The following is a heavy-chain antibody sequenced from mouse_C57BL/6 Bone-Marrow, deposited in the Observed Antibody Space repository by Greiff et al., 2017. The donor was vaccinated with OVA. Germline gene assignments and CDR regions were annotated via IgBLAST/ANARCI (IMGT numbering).Heavy chain of an antibody. CDR2: INPNNGGT. V-gene: IGHV1-26*01. D-gene: IGHD1-1*02. J-gene: IGHJ2*01. CDR1: GFTFTDYY. CDR3: AEGYGSYYFDY. Sequence: EVQLQQSGPELVKPGASVKISCKASGFTFTDYYMNWVKQSHGKSLEWIGDINPNNGGTSYNQKFKGKATLTVDKSSSTAYMELRSLTSEDSAVYYCAEGYGSYYFDYWGQGTTLTVSS.